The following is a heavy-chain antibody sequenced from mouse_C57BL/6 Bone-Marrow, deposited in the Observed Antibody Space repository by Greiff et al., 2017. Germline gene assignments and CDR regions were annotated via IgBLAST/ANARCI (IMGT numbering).Heavy chain of an antibody. CDR1: GYTFTSYW. D-gene: IGHD1-1*01. Sequence: QVQLQQPGTELVKPGASVKLSCKASGYTFTSYWMHWVKQRPGQGLEWIGNINPSNGGTNYNEKFTCKATLTVSKSSSTAYMQLSSLTSEDAAVYYCASWGYGSSSGYFDVWGTGTTVTVSS. V-gene: IGHV1-53*01. CDR2: INPSNGGT. J-gene: IGHJ1*03. CDR3: ASWGYGSSSGYFDV.